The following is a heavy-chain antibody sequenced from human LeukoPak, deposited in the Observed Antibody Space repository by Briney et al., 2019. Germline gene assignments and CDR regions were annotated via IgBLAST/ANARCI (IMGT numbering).Heavy chain of an antibody. CDR1: GFTFSSYW. D-gene: IGHD1-7*01. CDR2: IKQDGSEK. CDR3: ARDMASGTTFDY. J-gene: IGHJ4*02. V-gene: IGHV3-7*05. Sequence: GGSLRLSCAASGFTFSSYWMNWVRQAPGKGLEWVANIKQDGSEKYFVDSVKGRLTISRDNAKNSLYLQMNSLRAEDTAVYYCARDMASGTTFDYWGQGTLVTVSS.